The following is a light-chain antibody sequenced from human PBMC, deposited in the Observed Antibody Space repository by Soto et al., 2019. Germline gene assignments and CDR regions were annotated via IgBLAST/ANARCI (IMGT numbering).Light chain of an antibody. CDR1: QDIKNY. CDR2: DAS. CDR3: QQYDNLPLT. Sequence: DIQMTQSPSSLSASVGDRVTITCQASQDIKNYLNLYQQKSWKAPKLLIYDASDLETGVPSRFSGSGSGTDFTFTINSLQPEDIATYYCQQYDNLPLTFGGGTKVDIK. J-gene: IGKJ4*01. V-gene: IGKV1-33*01.